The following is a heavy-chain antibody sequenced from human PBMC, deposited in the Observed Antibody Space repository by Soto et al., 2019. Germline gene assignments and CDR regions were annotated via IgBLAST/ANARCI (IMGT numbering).Heavy chain of an antibody. CDR1: GGSFSGYY. D-gene: IGHD3-9*01. CDR2: INHSGST. V-gene: IGHV4-34*01. CDR3: ARGPEYRSSYYDILTGYTFDY. J-gene: IGHJ4*02. Sequence: PSETLSLTCAVYGGSFSGYYWSWIRQPPGKGLEWIGEINHSGSTNYNPSLKSRVTISVDTSKNQFSLKLSSVTAADTAVYYCARGPEYRSSYYDILTGYTFDYWGQGTLVTVSS.